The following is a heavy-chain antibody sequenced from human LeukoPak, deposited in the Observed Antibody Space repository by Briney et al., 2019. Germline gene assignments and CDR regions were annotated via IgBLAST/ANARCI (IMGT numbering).Heavy chain of an antibody. CDR2: ISSSSSYI. J-gene: IGHJ4*02. CDR3: ARDISPLFDY. CDR1: GFTFSSYS. Sequence: GGSLRLSCAASGFTFSSYSMNWVRQAPGKGLGWVSSISSSSSYIYYADSVKGRFTISRDNAKSSLYLQMNSLRAEDTAVYYCARDISPLFDYWGQGTLVTVSS. V-gene: IGHV3-21*01.